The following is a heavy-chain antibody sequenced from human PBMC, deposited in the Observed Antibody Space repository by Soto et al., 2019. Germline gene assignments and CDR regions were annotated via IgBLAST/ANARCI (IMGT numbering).Heavy chain of an antibody. J-gene: IGHJ4*02. V-gene: IGHV3-23*01. CDR3: AKDAYSSSEVFDY. CDR2: IIQSGET. Sequence: PGGSLRLSCAASGFTFSTYTMSWVRQAPGEGLEWVSGIIQSGETFYADSVKGRFTISRDNSNNMLYLQIHSLRADDTAVYYCAKDAYSSSEVFDYWGQGT. CDR1: GFTFSTYT. D-gene: IGHD6-6*01.